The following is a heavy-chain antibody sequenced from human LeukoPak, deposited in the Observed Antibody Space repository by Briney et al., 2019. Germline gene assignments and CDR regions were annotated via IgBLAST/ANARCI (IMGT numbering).Heavy chain of an antibody. CDR2: IKGDGSEK. CDR3: SWRLEY. V-gene: IGHV3-7*01. Sequence: GGSLRLSCAASGFTFSNSWMDWVRQAPGKGLECVANIKGDGSEKYYVDSVKARFTISRDNAKNSLYLQMNSLRAEDTAVYYCSWRLEYWGQGTLVTVSS. D-gene: IGHD2-21*02. CDR1: GFTFSNSW. J-gene: IGHJ4*02.